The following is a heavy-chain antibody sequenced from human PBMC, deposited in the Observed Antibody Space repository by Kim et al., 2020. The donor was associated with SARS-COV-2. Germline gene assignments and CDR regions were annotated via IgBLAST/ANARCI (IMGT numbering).Heavy chain of an antibody. CDR2: INGAGTGT. CDR1: GFAFHNTA. V-gene: IGHV3-23*01. Sequence: GGSLRLSCAASGFAFHNTAMSWVRQAQGKEREWVCTINGAGTGTVYADSVKGRFTVSRDISKNTLYLQMHSLRAEDTATYYCAKYLTGGSYYLSWGQGTLVTVSS. CDR3: AKYLTGGSYYLS. J-gene: IGHJ5*02. D-gene: IGHD3-10*01.